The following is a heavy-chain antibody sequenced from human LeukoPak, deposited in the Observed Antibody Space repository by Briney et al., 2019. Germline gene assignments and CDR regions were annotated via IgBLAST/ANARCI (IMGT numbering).Heavy chain of an antibody. J-gene: IGHJ5*02. CDR3: AKERGLNWFDP. Sequence: VRQAXGXXXEXVAVISYDGSNKYYADSVKGRFTISRDNSKNTLYLQMNSLRAEDTAVYYCAKERGLNWFDPWGQGTLVTVSS. V-gene: IGHV3-30*18. CDR2: ISYDGSNK. D-gene: IGHD5-12*01.